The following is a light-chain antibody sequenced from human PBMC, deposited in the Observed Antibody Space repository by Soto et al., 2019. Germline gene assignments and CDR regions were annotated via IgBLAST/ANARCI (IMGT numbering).Light chain of an antibody. J-gene: IGLJ3*02. V-gene: IGLV2-11*01. Sequence: QAVVTQPRSVSGSPGQSVTISCTGTSSDVGGYNYVSWYQQHPGKAPKLMIYDVSKRPSGVPDRFSGSKSGNTASLTISGLQAEDEADYYCCSYPGSHTWVFGGGTKLTVL. CDR2: DVS. CDR3: CSYPGSHTWV. CDR1: SSDVGGYNY.